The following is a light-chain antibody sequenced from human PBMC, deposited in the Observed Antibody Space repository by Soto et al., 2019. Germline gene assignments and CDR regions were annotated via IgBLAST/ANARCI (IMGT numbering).Light chain of an antibody. CDR2: KAS. Sequence: DIQMTQSPSTLSGSVGDRVTSTCRAGQTISSWLAWYQQKPGKAPKLLIYKASTLKSGVPSRFSGSGSGTEFTLTISSLQPDDFATYYCQHYNSYSEAFGQGTKV. CDR3: QHYNSYSEA. J-gene: IGKJ1*01. V-gene: IGKV1-5*03. CDR1: QTISSW.